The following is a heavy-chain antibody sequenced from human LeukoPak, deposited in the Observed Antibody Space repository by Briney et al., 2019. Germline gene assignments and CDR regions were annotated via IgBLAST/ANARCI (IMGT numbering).Heavy chain of an antibody. J-gene: IGHJ4*02. CDR1: GFTFSRSG. CDR2: IWYDGSEK. Sequence: GGSLRLSCATSGFTFSRSGMHWVRQAPGKGLEWVAIIWYDGSEKYYGDSVKGRVTVSRDDSKNTVYLQMNSLRVEDTAVYYCARGSGLVVRGDYFDYWAREPWSPSPQ. CDR3: ARGSGLVVRGDYFDY. D-gene: IGHD3-10*01. V-gene: IGHV3-33*01.